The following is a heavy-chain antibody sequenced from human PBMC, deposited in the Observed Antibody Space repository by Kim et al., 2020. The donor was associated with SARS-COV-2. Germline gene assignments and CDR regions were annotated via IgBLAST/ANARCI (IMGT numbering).Heavy chain of an antibody. CDR3: ARGGANRRNWFDP. Sequence: ASVKVSCKASGYTFTSYYMHWVRQAPGQGLEWMGIINPGGGTTTNAQKFQGRVTMTRDTSTSTVYMELSSLRSEDTAVYYCARGGANRRNWFDPWGQGTLVTVSS. J-gene: IGHJ5*02. CDR2: INPGGGTT. V-gene: IGHV1-46*01. CDR1: GYTFTSYY.